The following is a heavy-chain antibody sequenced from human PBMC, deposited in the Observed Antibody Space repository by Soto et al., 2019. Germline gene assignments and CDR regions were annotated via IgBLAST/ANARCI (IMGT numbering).Heavy chain of an antibody. J-gene: IGHJ4*02. CDR2: ISSNGGST. Sequence: EVQLVESGGGLVQPGGSLRLSCAASGFTFSSYAMHWVCQAPGKGLEYVSAISSNGGSTYYANSVKGRFTISRDNSKNTLYLQMGRLRAEDMAVYYCARSYDFWSGYYPFDYWGQGTLVTVSS. V-gene: IGHV3-64*01. D-gene: IGHD3-3*01. CDR3: ARSYDFWSGYYPFDY. CDR1: GFTFSSYA.